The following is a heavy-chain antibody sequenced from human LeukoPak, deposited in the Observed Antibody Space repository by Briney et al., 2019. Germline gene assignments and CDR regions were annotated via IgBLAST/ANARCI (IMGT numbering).Heavy chain of an antibody. V-gene: IGHV3-23*01. CDR3: AKTSWDYDFWSGYQDAFDI. D-gene: IGHD3-3*01. J-gene: IGHJ3*02. CDR2: ISGSGGST. CDR1: GFTFSSYA. Sequence: GGSLRLSCAVSGFTFSSYAMSWVRQAPGKGLEWVSAISGSGGSTYYADSVKGRFTISRDNSKNTLYLQMNSLRAEDTAVYYCAKTSWDYDFWSGYQDAFDIWGQGTMVTVSS.